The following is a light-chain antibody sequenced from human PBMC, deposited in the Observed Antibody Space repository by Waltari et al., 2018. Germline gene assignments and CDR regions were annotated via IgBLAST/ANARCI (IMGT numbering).Light chain of an antibody. V-gene: IGLV2-14*01. CDR1: TSAVGGYNY. CDR3: SSYTSSSTRV. Sequence: QSALTQPASVSVSPGQSITISCTGTTSAVGGYNYVSWYQQHPGKAPKLMIYEVSNRPSGVSNRFSGSKSGNTASLTISGLQAEDEADYYCSSYTSSSTRVFGGGTKLTVL. J-gene: IGLJ3*02. CDR2: EVS.